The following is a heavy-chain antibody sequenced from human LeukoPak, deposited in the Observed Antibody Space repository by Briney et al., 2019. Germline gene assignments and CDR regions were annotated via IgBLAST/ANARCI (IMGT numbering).Heavy chain of an antibody. D-gene: IGHD3-10*01. J-gene: IGHJ6*02. V-gene: IGHV4-4*07. CDR3: ARAGSDSYYGMDV. CDR2: IYTSGGT. CDR1: GGSISSYY. Sequence: PSETLSLTCTVSGGSISSYYWSWIRQPAGKGLEWIGRIYTSGGTNYNPSLKSRVTMSVDTSKNQFSLKVNSVTAADSALYYCARAGSDSYYGMDVWGQGTTVTVSS.